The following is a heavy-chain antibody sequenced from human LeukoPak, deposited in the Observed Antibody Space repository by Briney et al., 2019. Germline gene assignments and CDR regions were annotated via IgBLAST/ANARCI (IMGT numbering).Heavy chain of an antibody. J-gene: IGHJ4*02. D-gene: IGHD2-15*01. CDR1: GGSIDSRSYY. V-gene: IGHV4-39*01. Sequence: SETLSLTCTVSGGSIDSRSYYWDWIRQASGKGLEWIGTIYHSGSTEYNPSLKSRVAIFVDTSKNQFSLILHFVAAADTAVYYCARRSEFDNTHYHYFDYWGQGALVTVSS. CDR3: ARRSEFDNTHYHYFDY. CDR2: IYHSGST.